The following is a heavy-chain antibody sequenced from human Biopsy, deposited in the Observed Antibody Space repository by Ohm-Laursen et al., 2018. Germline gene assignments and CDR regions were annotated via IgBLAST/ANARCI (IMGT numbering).Heavy chain of an antibody. Sequence: PSETLSLTCTVSGVSISVDGYYWAWIRQLPGKGLDWIGYIYHSGTTYYNPSLKSRLTMSVDTSKNEFSLRLRSVTAADTAVYFCATFRASWDRGGGGGDWGQGTLVTVSS. CDR1: GVSISVDGYY. J-gene: IGHJ4*02. D-gene: IGHD1-26*01. V-gene: IGHV4-31*03. CDR2: IYHSGTT. CDR3: ATFRASWDRGGGGGD.